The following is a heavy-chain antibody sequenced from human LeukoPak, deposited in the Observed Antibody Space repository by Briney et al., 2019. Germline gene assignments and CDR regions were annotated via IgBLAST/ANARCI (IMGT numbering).Heavy chain of an antibody. D-gene: IGHD2-21*02. Sequence: PSETLSLTCTVSGDSISSYYWSWIRQPPGKGLVWIGYIYYSGSTNYNPSLKSRVTISVDTSKNQFSLKLSSVTAADTAVYYCARATYCGGDCPFDYWGQGTLVTVSS. CDR2: IYYSGST. CDR1: GDSISSYY. V-gene: IGHV4-59*12. CDR3: ARATYCGGDCPFDY. J-gene: IGHJ4*02.